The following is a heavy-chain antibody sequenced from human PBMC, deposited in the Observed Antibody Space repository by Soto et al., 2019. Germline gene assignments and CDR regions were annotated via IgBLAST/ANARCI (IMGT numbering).Heavy chain of an antibody. J-gene: IGHJ4*02. CDR2: IYFTGST. V-gene: IGHV4-31*03. CDR1: GHSLSSGGYY. D-gene: IGHD6-19*01. Sequence: LSLTCTVSGHSLSSGGYYWSWIRQHPGKGLEWVGYIYFTGSTLYNPSLKSRLAMSLDTSKNQFSLKLGSVTAADTAIYYCARDWGSSGWPNWGPGTLVTVSS. CDR3: ARDWGSSGWPN.